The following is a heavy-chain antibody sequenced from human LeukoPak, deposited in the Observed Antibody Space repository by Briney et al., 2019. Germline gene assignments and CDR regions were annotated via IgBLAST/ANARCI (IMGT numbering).Heavy chain of an antibody. J-gene: IGHJ5*02. CDR3: ARDPSSGWYLKGWFDP. V-gene: IGHV3-23*01. CDR2: ISGSGGST. CDR1: GFTFSSYG. Sequence: GGSLRLSCAASGFTFSSYGMSWVRQPPGKGLEWVSAISGSGGSTYYADSVKGRFTISRDNSKNTLYLQMNSLRAEDTAVYYCARDPSSGWYLKGWFDPWGQGTLVTVSS. D-gene: IGHD6-19*01.